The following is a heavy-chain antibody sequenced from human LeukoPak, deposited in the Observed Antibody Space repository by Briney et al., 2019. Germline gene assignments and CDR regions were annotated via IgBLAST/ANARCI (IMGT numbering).Heavy chain of an antibody. CDR1: GYSFIAYS. V-gene: IGHV1-2*02. CDR2: INPNSGGT. D-gene: IGHD3-10*01. Sequence: GASVKVSCKTSGYSFIAYSIHWVRQAPGQGLEWMGFINPNSGGTNFAQRFQGRVTLTTDTSISTAYMELSRLTSDDTAVYSCARPGEPLLWFGERHYYFDYWGQGTLVTVSS. J-gene: IGHJ4*02. CDR3: ARPGEPLLWFGERHYYFDY.